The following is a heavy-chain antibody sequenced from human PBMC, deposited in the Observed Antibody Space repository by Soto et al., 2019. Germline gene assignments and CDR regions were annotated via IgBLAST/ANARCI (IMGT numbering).Heavy chain of an antibody. CDR1: GYTFTSYG. CDR2: ISAYNGNT. D-gene: IGHD3-9*01. J-gene: IGHJ2*01. Sequence: ASVKVSCKASGYTFTSYGISWVRQAPGQGLEWMGWISAYNGNTNYAQKLQGRVTMTTDTSTSTAYMELRSQRSDDTAVYYCARDYVRRYFDWSNWYFDLWGRGTLVTASS. V-gene: IGHV1-18*01. CDR3: ARDYVRRYFDWSNWYFDL.